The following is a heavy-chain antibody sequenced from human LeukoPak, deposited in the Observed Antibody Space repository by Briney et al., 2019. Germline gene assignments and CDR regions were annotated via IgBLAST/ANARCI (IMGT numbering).Heavy chain of an antibody. CDR2: IIPIFGTA. CDR3: ARDPSSGYDPYFDY. CDR1: GGTFSSYA. J-gene: IGHJ4*02. D-gene: IGHD5-12*01. V-gene: IGHV1-69*05. Sequence: ASVKVSCKASGGTFSSYAIRWVRQAPGQGLEWMGGIIPIFGTANYAQKFQGRVTITTDESTSTAYMELSSLRSEDTAVYYCARDPSSGYDPYFDYWGQGTLVTVSS.